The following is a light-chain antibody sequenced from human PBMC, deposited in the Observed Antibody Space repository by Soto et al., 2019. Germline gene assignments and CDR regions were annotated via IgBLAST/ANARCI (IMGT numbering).Light chain of an antibody. Sequence: DIVLTQSPGTLSLSPGERATLSCRASQIISSTYLGWYQQKPGQAPRLLIYGASSRATGIPDRFSGSGSGTDFTLTISRLEPEDFAVDYCQHYGTSLYTFGHGNKLEIK. CDR1: QIISSTY. J-gene: IGKJ2*01. V-gene: IGKV3-20*01. CDR3: QHYGTSLYT. CDR2: GAS.